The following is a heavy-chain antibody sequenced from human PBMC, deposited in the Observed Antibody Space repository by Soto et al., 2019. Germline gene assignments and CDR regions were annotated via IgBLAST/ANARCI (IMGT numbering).Heavy chain of an antibody. J-gene: IGHJ4*02. V-gene: IGHV3-21*01. CDR1: GFTFSSYS. D-gene: IGHD3-22*01. Sequence: GGSLRLSFAASGFTFSSYSMNWVRQAPGTGLEWVSSISSSSSYISYADAVKVRFTISRDNAKNSLYLQMNSLRAEDTAVYYCAARVDYYDSSGYREFDYWGQGTLVTVSS. CDR2: ISSSSSYI. CDR3: AARVDYYDSSGYREFDY.